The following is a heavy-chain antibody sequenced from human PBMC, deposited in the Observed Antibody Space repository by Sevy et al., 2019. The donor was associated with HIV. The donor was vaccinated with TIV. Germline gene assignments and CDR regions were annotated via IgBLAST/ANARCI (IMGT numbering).Heavy chain of an antibody. J-gene: IGHJ4*02. CDR3: AHVTFGRFES. Sequence: ESLKLSCAASGFTFSNAWMSWVRQAPGKGLEWVGRIKSKTDGGTTDYAAPVKGRFTISRDDSKNTLYLQMNSLRVEDTAVYYCAHVTFGRFESWGQGTLVTVSS. CDR1: GFTFSNAW. D-gene: IGHD3-16*01. V-gene: IGHV3-15*01. CDR2: IKSKTDGGTT.